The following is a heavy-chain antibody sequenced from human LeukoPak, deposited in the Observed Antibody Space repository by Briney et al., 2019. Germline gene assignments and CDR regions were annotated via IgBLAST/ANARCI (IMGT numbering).Heavy chain of an antibody. CDR1: GFTFSTYW. Sequence: GGSLRLSCAASGFTFSTYWMTWVRQAPGTGLEWVASLNQDGSEKYYVDSVKGRFTISRDNAQKSLYLEMKSLSAKDTAVYYCARAVTSTEGYWGQGTLVTVSS. CDR2: LNQDGSEK. CDR3: ARAVTSTEGY. J-gene: IGHJ4*02. V-gene: IGHV3-7*03.